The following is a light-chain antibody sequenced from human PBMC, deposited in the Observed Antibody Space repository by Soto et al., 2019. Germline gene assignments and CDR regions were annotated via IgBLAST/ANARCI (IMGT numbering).Light chain of an antibody. CDR2: AAS. CDR1: QGIRND. Sequence: AIHLTQTPSSLSASVGNRVNITCRASQGIRNDLGWYQQKLGKAPKLLIYAASSLQSGVPSRFSGSSSGTDFNLTISSLQTEDFATYYCLQDYSYPWTFGQGTKVDIK. J-gene: IGKJ1*01. V-gene: IGKV1-6*01. CDR3: LQDYSYPWT.